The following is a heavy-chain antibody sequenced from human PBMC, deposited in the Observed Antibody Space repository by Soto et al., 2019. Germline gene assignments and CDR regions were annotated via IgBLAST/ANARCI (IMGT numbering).Heavy chain of an antibody. CDR3: ARPHRSDWHIIND. CDR2: IWYDGSNK. Sequence: QVQLVESGGGVVQPGRSLKLSCTASGFTFSSDGMHWVRQTPGKGLEWVAVIWYDGSNKYFADSVRGRFTISRDNSKRTLYLQLSSLRPEDTAVYYCARPHRSDWHIINDWGQGTLVTVSS. V-gene: IGHV3-33*01. CDR1: GFTFSSDG. J-gene: IGHJ4*02. D-gene: IGHD3-9*01.